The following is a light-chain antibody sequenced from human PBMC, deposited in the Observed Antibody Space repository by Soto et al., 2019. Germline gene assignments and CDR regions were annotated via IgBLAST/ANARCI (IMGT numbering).Light chain of an antibody. CDR3: HQYDRSPKT. CDR2: SAS. V-gene: IGKV3-20*01. J-gene: IGKJ1*01. Sequence: EVVMTQSPATLSVSTRERDTLSRRASQSVSSYLAWYQQKPGQAPRLLFYSASRRATGVPDRFSGSGSGTDFTLTISRLEPEDFAVYYCHQYDRSPKTFGQGTEVDI. CDR1: QSVSSY.